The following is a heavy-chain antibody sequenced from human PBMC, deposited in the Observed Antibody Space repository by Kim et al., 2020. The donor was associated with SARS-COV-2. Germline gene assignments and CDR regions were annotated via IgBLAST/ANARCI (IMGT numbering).Heavy chain of an antibody. Sequence: GGSLRLSCAASGFTFSSYWMSWVRQAPGKGLEWVANIKQDGSEKYYVDSVKGRFTISRDNAKNSLYLQMNSLRAEDTAVYYCARDSLYCSSTSCYAFWPGNWFDPWGQGTLVTVSS. J-gene: IGHJ5*02. CDR2: IKQDGSEK. V-gene: IGHV3-7*01. CDR3: ARDSLYCSSTSCYAFWPGNWFDP. D-gene: IGHD2-2*01. CDR1: GFTFSSYW.